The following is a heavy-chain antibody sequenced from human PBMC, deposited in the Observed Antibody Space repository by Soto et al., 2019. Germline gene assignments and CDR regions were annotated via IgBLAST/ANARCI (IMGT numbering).Heavy chain of an antibody. D-gene: IGHD6-6*01. Sequence: QVQLVESGGGVVQPGRSLRLSCAASGFTFSSYAMHWVRQAPGKGLEWVAVISYDGSNKYYADSVKGRFTISRDNSKNTLYLQMNSLRAEDTAVYYCARDPWQLALYYYYYGMDVW. CDR2: ISYDGSNK. J-gene: IGHJ6*01. CDR3: ARDPWQLALYYYYYGMDV. CDR1: GFTFSSYA. V-gene: IGHV3-30-3*01.